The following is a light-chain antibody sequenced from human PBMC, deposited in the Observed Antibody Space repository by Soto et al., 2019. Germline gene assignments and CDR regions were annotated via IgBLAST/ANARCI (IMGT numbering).Light chain of an antibody. CDR2: TNN. J-gene: IGLJ2*01. Sequence: QSVLTQPPSASGTPGQRVTISCSGGSSNIGRNPVNWYVQLPGTAPKLLIYTNNQRPSWVPDRVSASKSGTSASLTISGLQSEDEADYYCATWDDSLYGMVFGGGTKVTVL. CDR3: ATWDDSLYGMV. CDR1: SSNIGRNP. V-gene: IGLV1-44*01.